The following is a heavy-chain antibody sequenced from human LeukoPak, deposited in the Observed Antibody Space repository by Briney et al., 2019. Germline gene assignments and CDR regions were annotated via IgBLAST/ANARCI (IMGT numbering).Heavy chain of an antibody. CDR1: GGSFSGYY. Sequence: SETLSLTCAVYGGSFSGYYWSWIRQPPGKGLEWIGEVNHSGSTNYNPSLKSRVTISVDTSKNQFSLKLSSVTAADTAVYYCARVGGALSIFDYWGQGTLVTVSS. CDR2: VNHSGST. V-gene: IGHV4-34*01. D-gene: IGHD4/OR15-4a*01. CDR3: ARVGGALSIFDY. J-gene: IGHJ4*02.